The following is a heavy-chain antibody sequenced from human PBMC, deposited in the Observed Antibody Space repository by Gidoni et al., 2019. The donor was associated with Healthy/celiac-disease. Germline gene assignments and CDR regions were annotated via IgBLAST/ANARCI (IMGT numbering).Heavy chain of an antibody. V-gene: IGHV4-34*01. D-gene: IGHD6-13*01. CDR3: ARVRYSSSWGAFDI. Sequence: QVQLQQWGAGLLKPSETLSLTCAVYGGSFSGYYWSWIRQPPGKGLEWIGEINHSGSTNYNPSLKSRVTISVDTSKNQFSLKLSSVTAADTAVYYCARVRYSSSWGAFDIWGQGTMVTVSS. J-gene: IGHJ3*02. CDR1: GGSFSGYY. CDR2: INHSGST.